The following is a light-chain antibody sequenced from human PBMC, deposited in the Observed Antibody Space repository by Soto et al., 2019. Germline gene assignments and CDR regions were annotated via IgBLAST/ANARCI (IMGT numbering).Light chain of an antibody. Sequence: QTVVTQEPTFSVSPGRTVTLTCGLSSGSVSTSYYPSWYQQTPGQAPRTLIYSTNTRSSGGPDRFSGSLLGNKAALTITGAQADAEGDYYCVLYMGSGIWVFGGGTELTVL. CDR3: VLYMGSGIWV. J-gene: IGLJ3*02. CDR1: SGSVSTSYY. CDR2: STN. V-gene: IGLV8-61*01.